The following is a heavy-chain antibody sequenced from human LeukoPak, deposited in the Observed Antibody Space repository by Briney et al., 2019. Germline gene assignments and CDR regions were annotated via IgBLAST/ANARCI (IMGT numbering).Heavy chain of an antibody. CDR2: ISDSGSTI. D-gene: IGHD2-2*03. J-gene: IGHJ3*02. CDR3: AREGVGWGAFDI. V-gene: IGHV3-11*01. CDR1: GFPFSDYY. Sequence: PGGSLRPSCAASGFPFSDYYMSWIRQSPGRGLEWVSYISDSGSTIFYADSVKGRFTISRDNSKNLLDLQINSPRAEDTAVYYCAREGVGWGAFDIWGQGIKVTASS.